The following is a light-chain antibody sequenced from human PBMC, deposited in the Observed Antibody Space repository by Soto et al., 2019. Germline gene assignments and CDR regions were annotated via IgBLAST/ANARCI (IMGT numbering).Light chain of an antibody. CDR1: RGIGST. J-gene: IGKJ4*01. CDR2: DTS. CDR3: QHYVTWPLA. Sequence: EVVMTQSPATLSVSPGERDTLSCRASRGIGSTLAWYQQKPGQTPRLLIYDTSTRATGVPGRFIGSRSGTEFTLTITSLQSEDFAIYYCQHYVTWPLAFGGGTRVENK. V-gene: IGKV3-15*01.